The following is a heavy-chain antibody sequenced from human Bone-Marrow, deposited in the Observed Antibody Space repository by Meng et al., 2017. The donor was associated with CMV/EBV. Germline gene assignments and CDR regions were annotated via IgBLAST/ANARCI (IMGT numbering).Heavy chain of an antibody. CDR3: ARDRSRGYCSSTNCPDAFDI. Sequence: SEPLSLTCAVYGGSFSGYYWSWIRQPPGKGLEWIGEINHSGSTNYNPSLKSRVTISVDTSKNQFSLKLTSVTAADMAVYYCARDRSRGYCSSTNCPDAFDIWGQGTMVTVS. J-gene: IGHJ3*02. D-gene: IGHD2-2*01. CDR2: INHSGST. V-gene: IGHV4-34*01. CDR1: GGSFSGYY.